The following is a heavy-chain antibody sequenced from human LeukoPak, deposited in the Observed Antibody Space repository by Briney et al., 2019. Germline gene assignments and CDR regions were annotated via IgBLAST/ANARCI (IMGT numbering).Heavy chain of an antibody. CDR2: IYNSGIT. CDR3: VRNPLGIGWFDP. V-gene: IGHV4-59*11. CDR1: PGSISSHY. Sequence: PSETLSLTCTVSPGSISSHYWSWIRQPPGKGLEWIGYIYNSGITKYNPSLKSRVTISVDTSKNRFSLKLSSVTAADTAVYYCVRNPLGIGWFDPWGQGTLVTVSS. D-gene: IGHD7-27*01. J-gene: IGHJ5*02.